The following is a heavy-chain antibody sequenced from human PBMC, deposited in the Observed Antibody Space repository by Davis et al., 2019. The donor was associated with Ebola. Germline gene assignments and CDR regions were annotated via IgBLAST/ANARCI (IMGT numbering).Heavy chain of an antibody. V-gene: IGHV1-18*04. CDR2: ISAYNGNT. J-gene: IGHJ6*03. CDR1: GYTFTSYG. Sequence: ASVKVSCKASGYTFTSYGISWVRQAPGQGLEWMGWISAYNGNTNYAQKLQGRVTMTTDTSTSTAYMELRSLRSDDTAVYYCARVPHPTGYYYYMDVWGKGTAVTVSS. CDR3: ARVPHPTGYYYYMDV.